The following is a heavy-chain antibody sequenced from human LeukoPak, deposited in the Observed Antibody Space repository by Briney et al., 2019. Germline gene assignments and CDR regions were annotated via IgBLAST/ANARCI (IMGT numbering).Heavy chain of an antibody. CDR3: AKGQNYYDGSGYYSTDY. V-gene: IGHV3-53*04. CDR2: IYSGSSST. J-gene: IGHJ4*02. Sequence: GGSLRLSCEASGFTVSSNYMSWVRQAPGKGLEWVSVIYSGSSSTYYTDSVKGRFTISRHNSKNTLYLQMNSLRAADTAVYYCAKGQNYYDGSGYYSTDYWGQGTPVTVSS. D-gene: IGHD3-22*01. CDR1: GFTVSSNY.